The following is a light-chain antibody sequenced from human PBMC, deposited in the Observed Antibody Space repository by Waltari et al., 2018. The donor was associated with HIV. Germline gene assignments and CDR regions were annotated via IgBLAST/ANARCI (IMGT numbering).Light chain of an antibody. J-gene: IGLJ2*01. CDR2: KDS. Sequence: SYELTQPSSVSVSPGQTARITCSGDLLTAKYARWFQQKPGQAPVLLIYKDSERPSGIPDRFSGSSSGTTVTLTISGAQVEDEGDYYCYSAADNNLRIFGGGTKLTVL. V-gene: IGLV3-27*01. CDR1: LLTAKY. CDR3: YSAADNNLRI.